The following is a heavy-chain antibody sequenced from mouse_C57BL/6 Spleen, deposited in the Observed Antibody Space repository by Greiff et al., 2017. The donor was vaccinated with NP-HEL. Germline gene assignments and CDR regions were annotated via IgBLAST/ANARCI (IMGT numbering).Heavy chain of an antibody. V-gene: IGHV10-1*01. CDR2: IRSKSNNYAT. J-gene: IGHJ4*01. CDR1: GFSFNTYA. D-gene: IGHD2-5*01. Sequence: EVQRVESGGGLVQPKGSLKLSCAASGFSFNTYAMNWVRQAPGKGLEWVARIRSKSNNYATYYADSVKDRFTISRDDSESMLYLQMNNLKTEDTAMYYCVRQGYSNYEDAMDYWGQGTSVTVSS. CDR3: VRQGYSNYEDAMDY.